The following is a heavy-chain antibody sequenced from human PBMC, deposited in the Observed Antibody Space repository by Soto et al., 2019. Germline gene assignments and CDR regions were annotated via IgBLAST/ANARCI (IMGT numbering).Heavy chain of an antibody. CDR1: GGTFSSYA. V-gene: IGHV1-69*13. CDR2: IIPIFGTA. D-gene: IGHD1-1*01. Sequence: ASVKVSCKASGGTFSSYAISWVRQAPGQGLEWMGGIIPIFGTANYAQKFQGRVTITADESTSTAYMELSSLRSEDTAVYYCARSPRGPYWTLDYWGQGTLVTVSS. CDR3: ARSPRGPYWTLDY. J-gene: IGHJ4*02.